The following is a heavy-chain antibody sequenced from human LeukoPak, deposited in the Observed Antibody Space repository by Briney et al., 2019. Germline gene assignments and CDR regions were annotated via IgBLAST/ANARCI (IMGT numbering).Heavy chain of an antibody. CDR2: IYTSGGTSGST. CDR3: AWGDSSGYPFDP. D-gene: IGHD3-22*01. CDR1: GGSISSGNYY. V-gene: IGHV4-61*02. J-gene: IGHJ5*02. Sequence: PSETLSLTCTVSGGSISSGNYYWGWIRQPAGKGLEYIGRIYTSGGTSGSTYYNPSLKSRVTISVDTSKSQFSLKLSSVTAADTAVYSCAWGDSSGYPFDPWGQGTLVTVSS.